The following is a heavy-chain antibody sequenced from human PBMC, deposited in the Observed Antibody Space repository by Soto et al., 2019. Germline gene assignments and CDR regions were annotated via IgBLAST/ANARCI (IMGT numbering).Heavy chain of an antibody. CDR3: ARDLSSGRYYYYGMDV. D-gene: IGHD3-10*01. J-gene: IGHJ6*02. Sequence: PGGSLRLFCAASGFTFSSYGMHWVRQAPGKGREWVAVIWYDGSNKYYADSVKGRFTISRDNSKNTLYLQMNSLRAEDTAVYYCARDLSSGRYYYYGMDVWGQGTTVTVSS. CDR1: GFTFSSYG. CDR2: IWYDGSNK. V-gene: IGHV3-33*08.